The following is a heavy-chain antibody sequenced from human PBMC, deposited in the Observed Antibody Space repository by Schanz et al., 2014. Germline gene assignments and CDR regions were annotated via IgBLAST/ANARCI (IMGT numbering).Heavy chain of an antibody. J-gene: IGHJ4*02. CDR3: TRDTDYHFDY. Sequence: EVQLVESGGGLVQPGGSLRLSCAASGFTFSSSCMHWVRQAPGKGLVWVSRTSHDGSFTTFADSVKGRFTISRDNARNTLYLQMNSLRAEDTAVYYCTRDTDYHFDYWGQGTLVTVSS. CDR1: GFTFSSSC. D-gene: IGHD4-17*01. V-gene: IGHV3-74*01. CDR2: TSHDGSFT.